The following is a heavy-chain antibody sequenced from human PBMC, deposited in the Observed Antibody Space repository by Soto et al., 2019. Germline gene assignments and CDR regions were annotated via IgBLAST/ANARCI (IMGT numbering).Heavy chain of an antibody. CDR1: GFTFSSYA. CDR3: AIVYYSNLHYYFYYMDV. Sequence: LSCAASGFTFSSYAMHWVRQAPGKGLDCFSFISYDGSNKYYSDSVSGRFTISIYNSNNTLYLRMDSLRADDTAVYFFAIVYYSNLHYYFYYMDVWGQGTTVTVSS. CDR2: ISYDGSNK. V-gene: IGHV3-30*14. D-gene: IGHD4-4*01. J-gene: IGHJ6*02.